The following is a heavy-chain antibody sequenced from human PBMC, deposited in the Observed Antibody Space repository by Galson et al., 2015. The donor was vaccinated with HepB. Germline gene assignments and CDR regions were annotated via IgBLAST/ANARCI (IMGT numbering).Heavy chain of an antibody. D-gene: IGHD5-18*01. J-gene: IGHJ2*01. CDR3: ARIYSYGNWYFDL. V-gene: IGHV3-53*04. CDR2: IYSGGGT. Sequence: SLRLSCAASGFTVSSNYMSWVRQAPGKGLEWVSVIYSGGGTYYADSVKGRFTISRHNSKKMVYLQMNSLRAEDTAVYYCARIYSYGNWYFDLWGRGTLVTVSS. CDR1: GFTVSSNY.